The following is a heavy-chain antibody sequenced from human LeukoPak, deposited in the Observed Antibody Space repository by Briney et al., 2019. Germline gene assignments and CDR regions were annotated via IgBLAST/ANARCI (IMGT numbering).Heavy chain of an antibody. CDR2: ITSSGTYI. Sequence: GGSLRLSCAASGFTFNVFHMNWVRQAPGKGLEWISSITSSGTYITYADSIQGRFTISRDNAKNSLYLQMNSPRVDDTALYYCARASGGWDLDYWGHGTLVTVSS. D-gene: IGHD1-26*01. V-gene: IGHV3-21*01. J-gene: IGHJ4*01. CDR1: GFTFNVFH. CDR3: ARASGGWDLDY.